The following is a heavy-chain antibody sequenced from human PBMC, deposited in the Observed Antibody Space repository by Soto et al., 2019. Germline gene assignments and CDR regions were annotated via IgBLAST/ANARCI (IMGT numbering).Heavy chain of an antibody. D-gene: IGHD2-21*02. J-gene: IGHJ4*02. CDR1: RYSFTNYW. CDR2: IYPRDSDT. CDR3: ARGAYCGGDCFPYYFDY. V-gene: IGHV5-51*01. Sequence: PGESLKISCKGSRYSFTNYWIAWVRQMPGKGLEWMGFIYPRDSDTRYSPSFQGQVTISADKSIGTAYLQWSSLKASDTAMYYCARGAYCGGDCFPYYFDYWDQGTRVTVSS.